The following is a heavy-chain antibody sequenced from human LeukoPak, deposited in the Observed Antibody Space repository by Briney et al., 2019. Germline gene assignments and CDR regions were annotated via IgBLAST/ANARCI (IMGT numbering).Heavy chain of an antibody. CDR1: GFTFSSYA. Sequence: GGSLRLPCAASGFTFSSYAMHWVRQAPGKGLEWVAVISYDGSNKYYADSVKGRFTISRDNSKNTLYLQMNSLRAEDTAVYYCAREPDSYGFDYWGQGTLVTVSS. CDR3: AREPDSYGFDY. CDR2: ISYDGSNK. J-gene: IGHJ4*02. V-gene: IGHV3-30-3*01. D-gene: IGHD5-18*01.